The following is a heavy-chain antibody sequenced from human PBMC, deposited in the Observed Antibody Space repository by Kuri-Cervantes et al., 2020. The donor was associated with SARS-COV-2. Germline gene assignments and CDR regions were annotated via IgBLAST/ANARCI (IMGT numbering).Heavy chain of an antibody. D-gene: IGHD5-18*01. Sequence: ASVNVSCKTSGYTITNFFMHWVRQAPGQGLEWMELITPNGDLTLYAQNFQGRFTVTRDTSTSTAYMELSRLRSDDTAVYYCARGLTLEGDSYGYHYWGQGTLVTVSS. J-gene: IGHJ4*02. CDR3: ARGLTLEGDSYGYHY. V-gene: IGHV1-46*01. CDR2: ITPNGDLT. CDR1: GYTITNFF.